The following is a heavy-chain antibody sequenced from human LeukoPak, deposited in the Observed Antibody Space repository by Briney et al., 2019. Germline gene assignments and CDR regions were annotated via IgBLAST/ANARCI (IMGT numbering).Heavy chain of an antibody. D-gene: IGHD1-26*01. Sequence: PGGSLRLSCAASGFTFSSYEMNWVRQAPGKGLEWVSYISSSGSTTYYADSVKGRFTISRDNSKNTLYLQMNSLRAEDTAVYYCAKEEVGATGVYYFDYWGQGTPVTVSS. J-gene: IGHJ4*02. V-gene: IGHV3-48*03. CDR3: AKEEVGATGVYYFDY. CDR2: ISSSGSTT. CDR1: GFTFSSYE.